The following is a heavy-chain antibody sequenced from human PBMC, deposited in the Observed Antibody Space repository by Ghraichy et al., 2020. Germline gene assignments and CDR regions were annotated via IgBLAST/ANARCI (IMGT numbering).Heavy chain of an antibody. CDR3: ARVFFRALRS. Sequence: SETLSLTCAVYGGSFSGYYWSWIRQPPGKGLEWIGEINHSGSTNYNPSLKSRVTISVDTSKNQFSLKLSSVTAADTAVYYCARVFFRALRSWGQGTLVTVSS. V-gene: IGHV4-34*01. CDR2: INHSGST. J-gene: IGHJ4*02. D-gene: IGHD3-3*01. CDR1: GGSFSGYY.